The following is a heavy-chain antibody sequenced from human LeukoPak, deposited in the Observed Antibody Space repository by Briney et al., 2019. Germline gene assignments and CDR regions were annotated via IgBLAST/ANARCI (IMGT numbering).Heavy chain of an antibody. Sequence: GASVKVSCKASGYTFTSYAVHWVRRAPGQSLEWMGYINDGDGNTKYSQEFQGRVTITRDTSANIVYMELSSLRSEDMTFYYCARERGEFGGSYFLDYWGQGTLVTVSS. V-gene: IGHV1-3*03. CDR3: ARERGEFGGSYFLDY. J-gene: IGHJ4*02. CDR1: GYTFTSYA. D-gene: IGHD1-26*01. CDR2: INDGDGNT.